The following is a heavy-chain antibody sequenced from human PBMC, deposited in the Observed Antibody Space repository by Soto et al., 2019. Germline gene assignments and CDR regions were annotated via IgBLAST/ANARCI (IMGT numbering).Heavy chain of an antibody. Sequence: PWGSLRLSCAVSGFTFSNYAMNWFRQAPGKGLEWVSVISGSGGGAYYADSVQGRFTISRDNSKNTLYLQMNSPRAEDTAIYYCVREGSGWYSRGSFDFWGRGTMVTVSS. CDR2: ISGSGGGA. D-gene: IGHD6-19*01. CDR3: VREGSGWYSRGSFDF. V-gene: IGHV3-23*01. J-gene: IGHJ3*01. CDR1: GFTFSNYA.